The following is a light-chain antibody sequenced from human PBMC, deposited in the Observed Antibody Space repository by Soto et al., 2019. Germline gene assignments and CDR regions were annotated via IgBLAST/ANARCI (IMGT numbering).Light chain of an antibody. CDR1: QTISSW. CDR3: QQYYSFPQT. CDR2: AAS. V-gene: IGKV1-8*01. Sequence: AIRMTQSPSTLSVSLGDRVTITFLASQTISSWLAWYQQKPGKAPELLIYAASTLQSGVPSRFSGSGSGTDFTLTISCLQSEDFATYYCQQYYSFPQTFGQGTKV. J-gene: IGKJ1*01.